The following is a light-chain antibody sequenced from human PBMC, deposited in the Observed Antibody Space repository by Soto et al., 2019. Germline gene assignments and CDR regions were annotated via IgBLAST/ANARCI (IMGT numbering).Light chain of an antibody. V-gene: IGLV1-36*01. J-gene: IGLJ3*02. CDR1: SSNIGNNA. Sequence: QSVLTQPPSVSAVPRQRVTISCSGSSSNIGNNAVNWYQQLPGKAPKLLIHFDDRVASGVADRFSGSKSGTSASLAISGLQPEDEADYYCAVWDDSLNGPLFGGGTKLTVL. CDR3: AVWDDSLNGPL. CDR2: FDD.